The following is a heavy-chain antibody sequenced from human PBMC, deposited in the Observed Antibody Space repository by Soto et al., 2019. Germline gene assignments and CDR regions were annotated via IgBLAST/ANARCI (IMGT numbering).Heavy chain of an antibody. CDR1: GYTFTSYA. V-gene: IGHV1-3*01. CDR2: INAGNGNT. CDR3: LAYCGGDCYDR. Sequence: QVQLVQSGAEVKKPGASVKVSCKASGYTFTSYAMHWVRQAPGQRLEWMGWINAGNGNTKYSQKFQGRVTITRDTSASTAYMELSSVRSEDTAVYYCLAYCGGDCYDRGGQGTLVTVSS. J-gene: IGHJ4*02. D-gene: IGHD2-21*02.